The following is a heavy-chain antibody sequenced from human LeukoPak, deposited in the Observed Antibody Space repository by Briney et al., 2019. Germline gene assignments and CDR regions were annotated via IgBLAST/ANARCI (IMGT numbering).Heavy chain of an antibody. V-gene: IGHV3-30*18. D-gene: IGHD6-19*01. CDR2: ISHDGGSE. Sequence: GGSLRLSCAASGFTFSSYGMHWVRQAPGKGLEWVAMISHDGGSEHYGDSVKGRLTISRDNSENTLYLQMNSLRVEDTAVYYCAKDWGSSDWYNWFDPWGQGTLVTVSS. CDR1: GFTFSSYG. CDR3: AKDWGSSDWYNWFDP. J-gene: IGHJ5*02.